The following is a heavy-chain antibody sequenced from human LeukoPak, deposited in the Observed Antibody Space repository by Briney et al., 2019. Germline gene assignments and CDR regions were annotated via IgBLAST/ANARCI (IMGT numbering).Heavy chain of an antibody. CDR1: GFTFSSHN. V-gene: IGHV3-21*04. J-gene: IGHJ4*02. CDR3: ARVNCSSTSCHFDY. CDR2: IGTDGSYI. D-gene: IGHD2-2*01. Sequence: PGGSLRLSCAASGFTFSSHNMNWVRQAPMKGLEWVSSIGTDGSYIYYADSVQGRFTISRDNAKNSLYLQMNSLRAEDTAVYYCARVNCSSTSCHFDYWGQGTLVTVSS.